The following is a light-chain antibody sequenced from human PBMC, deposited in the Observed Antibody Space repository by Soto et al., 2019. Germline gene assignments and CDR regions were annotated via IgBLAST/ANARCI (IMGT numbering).Light chain of an antibody. CDR3: HLYNNWPPWT. J-gene: IGKJ1*01. CDR1: QSISTN. CDR2: AAS. V-gene: IGKV3-15*01. Sequence: EIVMTQSPATLSVSPGERVILSCRASQSISTNLAWYQYIPGQAPRLLIYAASTRATGIPARFSGSGSGTDFTLSITSLQSEDYAVYYCHLYNNWPPWTFGQGTKLEIK.